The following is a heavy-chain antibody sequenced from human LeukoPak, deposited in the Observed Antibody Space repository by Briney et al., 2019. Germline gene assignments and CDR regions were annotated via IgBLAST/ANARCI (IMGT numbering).Heavy chain of an antibody. CDR2: ISSSGTYT. V-gene: IGHV3-21*01. Sequence: GGSLRLSCAASGFTFSSYSMNWVRQAPGKGLEWVSSISSSGTYTYYADSVKGRFTISRDNAKNSLYLQMNSLRAEDTAVYYCARGGDCTNGVCYKVNDYWGQGTLVTVSS. D-gene: IGHD2-8*01. CDR1: GFTFSSYS. J-gene: IGHJ4*02. CDR3: ARGGDCTNGVCYKVNDY.